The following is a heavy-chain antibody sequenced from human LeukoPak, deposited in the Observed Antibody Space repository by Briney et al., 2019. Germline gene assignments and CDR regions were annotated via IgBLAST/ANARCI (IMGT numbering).Heavy chain of an antibody. V-gene: IGHV4-39*07. D-gene: IGHD5-12*01. J-gene: IGHJ4*02. Sequence: SETLSLTCTVSGCSLSSSSYYWGWIRQPPGKGLEWIGSIYHSGSTYYNPSLRSRVTISLDTSKNQFSLKMFSVTAADTAVYYCARDSVVDIEASTTYYFDSWGQGTLVTVSS. CDR2: IYHSGST. CDR1: GCSLSSSSYY. CDR3: ARDSVVDIEASTTYYFDS.